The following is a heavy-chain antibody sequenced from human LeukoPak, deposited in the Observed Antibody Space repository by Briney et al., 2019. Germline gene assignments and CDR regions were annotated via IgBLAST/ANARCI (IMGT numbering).Heavy chain of an antibody. CDR3: ARVRIGRGVIDY. D-gene: IGHD3-10*01. CDR1: GGSISSYY. Sequence: SETLSLTCTVSGGSISSYYWSWIRRPPGKGLEWIGYIYYSGSTNYNPSLKSRVTISVDTSKNQFSLKLSSVTAADTAVYYCARVRIGRGVIDYWGQGTLVTVSS. V-gene: IGHV4-59*01. CDR2: IYYSGST. J-gene: IGHJ4*02.